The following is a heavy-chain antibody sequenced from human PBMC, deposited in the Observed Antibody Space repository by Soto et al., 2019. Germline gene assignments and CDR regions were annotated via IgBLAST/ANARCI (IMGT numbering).Heavy chain of an antibody. J-gene: IGHJ3*02. CDR3: ARDSVITFGGVIVGLGAFDI. V-gene: IGHV4-4*02. D-gene: IGHD3-16*02. Sequence: QVQLQESGLGLVKPSGTLSLTCAVSSGSISSSNWWSWVRQPPGKGLEWIGEIYHSGSTNYNPSLKSRVTISVDKSKNQFSLKLSSVTAADTAVYYCARDSVITFGGVIVGLGAFDIWGQGTMVTVSS. CDR1: SGSISSSNW. CDR2: IYHSGST.